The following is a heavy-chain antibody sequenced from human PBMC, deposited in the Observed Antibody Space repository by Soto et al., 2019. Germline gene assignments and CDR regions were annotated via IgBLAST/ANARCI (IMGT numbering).Heavy chain of an antibody. CDR2: ISASGGNT. CDR1: GFIFSTFA. V-gene: IGHV3-23*01. J-gene: IGHJ3*01. Sequence: EVQLLESGGGLVQPGGSLRLSCTGSGFIFSTFAMSWVRQAPGKGLEWLSAISASGGNTYYPDSVKGRSTISRDISENTLYLQMSSLGGEDTAVYHCAKEPTSTVEGAFDLWGRGTMVTVSS. D-gene: IGHD4-17*01. CDR3: AKEPTSTVEGAFDL.